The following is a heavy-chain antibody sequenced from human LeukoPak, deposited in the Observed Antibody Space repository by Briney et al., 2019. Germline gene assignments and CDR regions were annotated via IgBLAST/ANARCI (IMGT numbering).Heavy chain of an antibody. CDR1: GFTFCIYG. CDR2: IWYDGSNK. CDR3: AKDLGGSTEFDY. J-gene: IGHJ4*02. Sequence: GRSLRLSCAASGFTFCIYGMHWVRQAPGKGLEWVAVIWYDGSNKYYADSVKGRFTISRDNSKNTLYLQMNSLRAEDTAVYYCAKDLGGSTEFDYWGQGTLVTVSS. V-gene: IGHV3-33*06. D-gene: IGHD3-16*01.